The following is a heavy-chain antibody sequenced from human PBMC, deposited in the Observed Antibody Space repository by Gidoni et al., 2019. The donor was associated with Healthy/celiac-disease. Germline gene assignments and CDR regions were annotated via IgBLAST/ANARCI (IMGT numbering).Heavy chain of an antibody. CDR2: IYSGGST. J-gene: IGHJ4*02. Sequence: EVQLVESGGGLVQPGGSLRLSCAASGFTVSSNYMSWVRQAPGKGLEWVSVIYSGGSTYYADSVKGRFTSSRDNSKNTLYLQMNSLRAEDTAVYYCARDPAAAPGGQANYWGQGTLVTVSS. V-gene: IGHV3-66*01. CDR1: GFTVSSNY. CDR3: ARDPAAAPGGQANY. D-gene: IGHD6-13*01.